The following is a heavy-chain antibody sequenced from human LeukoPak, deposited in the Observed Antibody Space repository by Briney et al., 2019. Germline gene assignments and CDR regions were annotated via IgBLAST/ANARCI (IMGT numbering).Heavy chain of an antibody. V-gene: IGHV1-2*02. CDR2: INPNSGGT. J-gene: IGHJ6*03. CDR3: ARQGGPDCSSTSCYYYYYMDV. D-gene: IGHD2-2*01. CDR1: GYTFTGYY. Sequence: ASVKVSCKASGYTFTGYYMHWVRQAPGQGLEWMGWINPNSGGTNYAQKFQGRVTMTRDTSISTAYMELSRLRSDDTAVYYWARQGGPDCSSTSCYYYYYMDVWGKGTTVTVSS.